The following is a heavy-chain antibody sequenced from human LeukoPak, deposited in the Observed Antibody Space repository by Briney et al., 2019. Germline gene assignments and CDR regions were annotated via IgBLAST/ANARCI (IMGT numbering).Heavy chain of an antibody. Sequence: GGSLRLSCAASGFTFSSYGMHWVRQPPGKGLVYIACINTDGFSTSYADSVKGRFTISRDNAKNTLYLQMNSLRAEDTAVYYCARSRTYGDYGRGLDYWGQGTLVTVSS. CDR3: ARSRTYGDYGRGLDY. J-gene: IGHJ4*02. D-gene: IGHD4-17*01. CDR2: INTDGFST. CDR1: GFTFSSYG. V-gene: IGHV3-74*01.